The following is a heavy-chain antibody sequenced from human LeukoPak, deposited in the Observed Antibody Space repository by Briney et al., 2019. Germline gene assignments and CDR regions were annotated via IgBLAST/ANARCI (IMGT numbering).Heavy chain of an antibody. CDR3: ASHAAEMATTCWFDH. CDR2: IYYSGST. V-gene: IGHV4-39*01. CDR1: GGSISSSSYY. D-gene: IGHD5-24*01. Sequence: SETLSLTCTVSGGSISSSSYYWGWIRQPPGKGLEWIGSIYYSGSTYYNPSFESRVTISVDTSKNQFSLKLSSVTAADTAVYYCASHAAEMATTCWFDHWGQGTLVTVSS. J-gene: IGHJ5*02.